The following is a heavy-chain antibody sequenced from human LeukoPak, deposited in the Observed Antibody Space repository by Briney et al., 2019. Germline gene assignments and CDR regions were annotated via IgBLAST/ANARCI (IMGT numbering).Heavy chain of an antibody. CDR2: IRSKAYGGTT. J-gene: IGHJ4*02. CDR3: TRDSLRPL. Sequence: GGSLRLSCAASGFTFSTYWMSWVRQAPGKGLEWVGFIRSKAYGGTTEYAASVKGRFTISRDDSKSIAYLQMNSLKTEDTAVYYCTRDSLRPLWGQGTLVTVSS. V-gene: IGHV3-49*04. D-gene: IGHD3-16*01. CDR1: GFTFSTYW.